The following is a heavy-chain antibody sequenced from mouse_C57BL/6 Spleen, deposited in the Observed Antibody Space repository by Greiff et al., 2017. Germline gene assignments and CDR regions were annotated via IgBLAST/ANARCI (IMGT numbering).Heavy chain of an antibody. D-gene: IGHD2-1*01. CDR3: ARSVYGNYFDY. Sequence: EVQLQQPGAELVKPGASVKLSCTASGFNIKDYYMHWVKQRTEQGLEWIGRIDPEDGETTYAPKFQGKATRTADTSSTTAYLQLSSLTSEDTAVYYCARSVYGNYFDYGGQGTTLTVSS. V-gene: IGHV14-2*01. CDR1: GFNIKDYY. J-gene: IGHJ2*01. CDR2: IDPEDGET.